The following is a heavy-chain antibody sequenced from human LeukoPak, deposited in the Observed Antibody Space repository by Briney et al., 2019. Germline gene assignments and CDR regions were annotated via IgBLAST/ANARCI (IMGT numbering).Heavy chain of an antibody. V-gene: IGHV3-21*06. Sequence: GGSLRLSCAASGFTVSSNYMSWVRQAPGKGLEWVSSIDSSGGYMFYADSVKGRFIISRDNAKDSLYLQMNSLRVEDTAFYYCSRGDRRDYWGQGTLVTVSS. J-gene: IGHJ4*02. CDR3: SRGDRRDY. CDR1: GFTVSSNY. CDR2: IDSSGGYM.